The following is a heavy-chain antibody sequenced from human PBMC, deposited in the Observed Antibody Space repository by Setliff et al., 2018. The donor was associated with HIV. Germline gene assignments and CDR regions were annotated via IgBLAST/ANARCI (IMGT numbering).Heavy chain of an antibody. CDR2: IHPTGHI. Sequence: SETLSLTCVASGGSLSSYYWNWIRQTPGKGLEWIGEIHPTGHINYNPSYKSRVTVSLDTSKTQFSLKLNSVTAADTGVYYCAAFDSGRDVWGQGTLVTVSS. D-gene: IGHD6-19*01. J-gene: IGHJ4*02. V-gene: IGHV4-34*01. CDR1: GGSLSSYY. CDR3: AAFDSGRDV.